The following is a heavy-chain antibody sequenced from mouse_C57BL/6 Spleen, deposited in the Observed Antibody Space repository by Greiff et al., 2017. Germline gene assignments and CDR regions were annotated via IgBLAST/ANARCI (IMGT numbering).Heavy chain of an antibody. CDR1: GYTFTGYW. V-gene: IGHV1-9*01. J-gene: IGHJ4*01. CDR3: ARGPPLYEYDEGYAMDY. CDR2: LLPGSGST. D-gene: IGHD2-4*01. Sequence: QVQLKQSGAELMKPGASVKLSCKATGYTFTGYWIEWVKQRPGHGLEWIGELLPGSGSTNYNEKFKGKATFTADTSSNTAYMQLSSLTTEDSAIYYCARGPPLYEYDEGYAMDYWGQGTSVTVSS.